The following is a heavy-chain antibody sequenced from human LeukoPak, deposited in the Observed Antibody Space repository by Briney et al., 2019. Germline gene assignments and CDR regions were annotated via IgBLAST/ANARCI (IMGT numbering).Heavy chain of an antibody. V-gene: IGHV4-34*01. D-gene: IGHD1-7*01. CDR2: INHSGST. CDR1: GGSFSGYY. Sequence: SETLSLTCAVYGGSFSGYYWSWIRQPPGKGLEWIGEINHSGSTNYNPSLKSRVTISVDTSKNQFSLKLSSVTAADTAVYYRAREGRPCVSSLCNWNYVVWFDPWGQGTLVTVSS. CDR3: AREGRPCVSSLCNWNYVVWFDP. J-gene: IGHJ5*02.